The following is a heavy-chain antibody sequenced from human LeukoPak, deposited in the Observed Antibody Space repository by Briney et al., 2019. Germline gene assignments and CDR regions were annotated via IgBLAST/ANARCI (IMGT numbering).Heavy chain of an antibody. D-gene: IGHD6-6*01. CDR3: AKYGSSSLRAY. CDR1: GFNFSNFG. CDR2: ISSSSSTV. J-gene: IGHJ4*02. V-gene: IGHV3-48*01. Sequence: GGSLRLSCAASGFNFSNFGMHWVRQAPGKGLEWVSYISSSSSTVYYADSVKGRFTISRDNAKNSLYLQMNSLRAEDTAVYYCAKYGSSSLRAYWGEGSLVTVCS.